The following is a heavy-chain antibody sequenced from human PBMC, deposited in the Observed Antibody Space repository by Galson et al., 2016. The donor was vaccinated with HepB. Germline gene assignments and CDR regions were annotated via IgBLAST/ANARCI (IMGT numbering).Heavy chain of an antibody. Sequence: TLSLTCTVSDDSFSGDYISGYHWNWIRQPAGKGLQWIGRIYSSGNTNYHPSLRSRVTISLDTSKNQFSLNLTSVTAADTAVYHCARHSGPLNFGVAPLPFDPWGQGTLVTVSS. CDR3: ARHSGPLNFGVAPLPFDP. CDR2: IYSSGNT. V-gene: IGHV4-61*02. J-gene: IGHJ5*02. D-gene: IGHD3-3*01. CDR1: DDSFSGDYISGYH.